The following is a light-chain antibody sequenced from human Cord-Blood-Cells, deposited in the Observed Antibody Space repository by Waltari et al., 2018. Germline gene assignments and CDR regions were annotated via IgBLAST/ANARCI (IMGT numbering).Light chain of an antibody. Sequence: QSALTQPASVSGSPGQSITISCTGTSSAVGRYNLVSWYQQHPGKAPNLMIYEGSKRPSGVSNRFSGSKSGNTASLTISGLQAEDEADYYCCSYAGSSTWVFGGGTKLTVL. CDR3: CSYAGSSTWV. J-gene: IGLJ3*02. CDR2: EGS. V-gene: IGLV2-23*01. CDR1: SSAVGRYNL.